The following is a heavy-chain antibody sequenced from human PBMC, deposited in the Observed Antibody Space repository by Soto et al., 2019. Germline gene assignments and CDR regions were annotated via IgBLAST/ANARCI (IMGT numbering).Heavy chain of an antibody. CDR1: GFTFSNHW. CDR3: AKDPGLREFYYYYYMDV. CDR2: IKQDGSDK. J-gene: IGHJ6*03. D-gene: IGHD4-17*01. Sequence: GGSLRLSCAASGFTFSNHWMSWVRQVPGKGLEWVASIKQDGSDKYYVDSVKGRFTISRDNAKNSLFLQLNSLRAEDTAVYYCAKDPGLREFYYYYYMDVWGKGTTVNVSS. V-gene: IGHV3-7*01.